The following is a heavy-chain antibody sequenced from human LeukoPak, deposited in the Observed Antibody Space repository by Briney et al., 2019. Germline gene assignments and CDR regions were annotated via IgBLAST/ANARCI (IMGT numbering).Heavy chain of an antibody. CDR2: IYYSGST. J-gene: IGHJ6*02. V-gene: IGHV4-39*01. CDR3: ARPSGYCSAGSCYRAGMDV. Sequence: SETLSLTCTVSGGSISCSSYYWGWIRQPPGKGLEWIGRIYYSGSTYYNPSLKSRVNISVDTSKNQFSLKLSSVTAADTAVYYCARPSGYCSAGSCYRAGMDVWGQGTTVTISS. D-gene: IGHD2-15*01. CDR1: GGSISCSSYY.